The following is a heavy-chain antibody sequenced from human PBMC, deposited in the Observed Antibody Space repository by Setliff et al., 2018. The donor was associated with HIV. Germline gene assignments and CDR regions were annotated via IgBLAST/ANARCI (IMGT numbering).Heavy chain of an antibody. CDR3: ARTLRAAAMGYFDY. CDR2: TSDSGET. D-gene: IGHD5-18*01. V-gene: IGHV4-34*01. J-gene: IGHJ4*02. Sequence: SETLSLTCAVYGGSFNDYSWTWIRQAPGKGLEWIGETSDSGETTYSTSLKSRVTISVDTSKNQFSLKLTSVTAADTAVYYCARTLRAAAMGYFDYWGQGTLVTVSS. CDR1: GGSFNDYS.